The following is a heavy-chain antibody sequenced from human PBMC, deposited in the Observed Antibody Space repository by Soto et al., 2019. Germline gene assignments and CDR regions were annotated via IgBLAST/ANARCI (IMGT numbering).Heavy chain of an antibody. V-gene: IGHV3-23*01. CDR1: GFTFNNYA. Sequence: PGGSLRLSCAASGFTFNNYAMSWVRQAPGKGLEWVSAITGSGGDTYHADSVKGRFTISRDNSKNTLYLQMSTLRAEDTAVYYCVKGSASGSPYYFDYWGHGTLVTVSS. D-gene: IGHD6-25*01. J-gene: IGHJ4*01. CDR3: VKGSASGSPYYFDY. CDR2: ITGSGGDT.